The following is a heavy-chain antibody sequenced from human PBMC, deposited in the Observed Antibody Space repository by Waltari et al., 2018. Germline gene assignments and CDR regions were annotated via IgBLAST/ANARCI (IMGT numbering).Heavy chain of an antibody. CDR2: IYPGDSDT. Sequence: EVQLVQSGAEVKKPGESLKISCKGSGYSFTSYWIGWVRQMPGKGLEWMGIIYPGDSDTRYSPSFQGQVTISADKSISTAYLQWSSLKASDTAMYYCARLEWEPGDYYGMDVWGQGTTVTVSS. V-gene: IGHV5-51*03. CDR1: GYSFTSYW. J-gene: IGHJ6*02. D-gene: IGHD1-26*01. CDR3: ARLEWEPGDYYGMDV.